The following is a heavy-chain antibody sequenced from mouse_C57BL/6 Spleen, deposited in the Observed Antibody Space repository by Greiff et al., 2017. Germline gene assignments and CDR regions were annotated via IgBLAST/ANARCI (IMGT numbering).Heavy chain of an antibody. CDR1: GYAFSSSW. CDR2: IYPGDGDT. CDR3: NVHWDY. J-gene: IGHJ2*01. V-gene: IGHV1-82*01. Sequence: QVQLQQSGPELVKPGASVKISCKASGYAFSSSWMNWVKQRPGQGLEWIGRIYPGDGDTNYNGKFKGKATLTADKSSSTAYMQLSSLTSEDSAVYFCNVHWDYWGQGTTLTVSS.